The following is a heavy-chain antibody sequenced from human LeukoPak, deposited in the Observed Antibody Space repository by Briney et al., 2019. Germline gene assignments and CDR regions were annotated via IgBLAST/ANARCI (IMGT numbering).Heavy chain of an antibody. D-gene: IGHD5-12*01. V-gene: IGHV3-74*01. J-gene: IGHJ4*02. CDR3: ARLGQSETY. CDR2: IKSDDSST. Sequence: GGSPRLSCAASGFTFSSSWMHWVRQAPGKGLVWVSRIKSDDSSTNYADSVEGRFTISRDNAKNTLYLQMNSLRAEDTAVYYCARLGQSETYWGQGTLVTVSS. CDR1: GFTFSSSW.